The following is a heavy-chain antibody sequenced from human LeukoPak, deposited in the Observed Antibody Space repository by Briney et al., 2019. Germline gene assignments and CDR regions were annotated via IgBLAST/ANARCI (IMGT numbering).Heavy chain of an antibody. CDR3: AGGGPPSAAALWFGELGIGTSGYFDY. CDR1: GFTVSSNY. CDR2: IYSGGST. D-gene: IGHD3-10*01. V-gene: IGHV3-66*01. Sequence: GGSLRLSCAASGFTVSSNYMSWVRQAPGKGLEWVSVIYSGGSTYYADSVKGRFTISRDNSKNTLYLQMNSLRAEDTAVYYCAGGGPPSAAALWFGELGIGTSGYFDYWGQGTLVTVSS. J-gene: IGHJ4*02.